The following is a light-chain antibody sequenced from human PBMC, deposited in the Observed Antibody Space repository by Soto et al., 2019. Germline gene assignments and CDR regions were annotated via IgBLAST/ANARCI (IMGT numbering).Light chain of an antibody. CDR3: MQATQYRPYT. V-gene: IGKV2-24*01. Sequence: DLVLTQTPLSSPVTLGQPASISCRSSQSLVHSDGNTYLRWFHQRPGQPPRLLIDKVSNRFSGVPDRFSGSGAGTEFTLKISRVEAEDVGIYFCMQATQYRPYTFGQGTKLEIK. J-gene: IGKJ2*01. CDR1: QSLVHSDGNTY. CDR2: KVS.